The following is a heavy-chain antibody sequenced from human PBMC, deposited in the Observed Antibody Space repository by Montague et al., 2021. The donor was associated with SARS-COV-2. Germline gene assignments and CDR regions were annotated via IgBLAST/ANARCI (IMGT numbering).Heavy chain of an antibody. CDR1: GGSISPYY. V-gene: IGHV4-59*12. CDR3: ARWGEYYDSSYYYYAMDV. CDR2: TSYSGST. J-gene: IGHJ6*02. Sequence: SETLSLTCTVSGGSISPYYWSWIRQFPGKGLEFIWYTSYSGSTDYNPSLKSRVTISIYTSKNQFSLKLSSVTAADTAVYYCARWGEYYDSSYYYYAMDVWGQGTMVTVSS. D-gene: IGHD3-3*01.